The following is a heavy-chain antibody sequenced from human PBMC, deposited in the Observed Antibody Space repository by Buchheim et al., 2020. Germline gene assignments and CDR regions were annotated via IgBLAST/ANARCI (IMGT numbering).Heavy chain of an antibody. D-gene: IGHD6-13*01. V-gene: IGHV3-30*04. CDR3: AREGAAAGIEEDFDY. CDR1: GFTFSSYA. CDR2: ISYDGSNK. Sequence: QVQLVESGGGVVQPGRSLRLSCAASGFTFSSYAMHWVRQAPGKGLEWVAVISYDGSNKYYADSVKGRFTISRDNSKNTLYLQMNSLRAEDTAVYYCAREGAAAGIEEDFDYWGQGT. J-gene: IGHJ4*02.